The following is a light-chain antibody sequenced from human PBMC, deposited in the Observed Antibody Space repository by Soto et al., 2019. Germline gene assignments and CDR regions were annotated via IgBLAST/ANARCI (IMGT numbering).Light chain of an antibody. V-gene: IGKV3-15*01. CDR2: SAS. CDR1: QSISAN. Sequence: EIVLTQSPASLSVSPGERATLSCRASQSISANLAWYQQKPAQAPRLLIHSASTRATGIQARFSGSGSGREFTLTISSLQSEDFAVYYCQQYNDWPPSWTFGQGTKVDIK. CDR3: QQYNDWPPSWT. J-gene: IGKJ1*01.